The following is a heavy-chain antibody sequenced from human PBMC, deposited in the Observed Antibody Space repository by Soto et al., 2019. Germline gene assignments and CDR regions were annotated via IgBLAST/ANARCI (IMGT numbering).Heavy chain of an antibody. V-gene: IGHV3-9*01. CDR2: ISWNSGSI. CDR3: AKGYYYDSSGYSDY. Sequence: EVQLVESGGGLVQPGRSLRLSCAASGFTFDDYAMHWVRQAPGKGLEWVSGISWNSGSIGYADSVKGRFTISRDNAKNSLYLQMNSLRAEDTALYYCAKGYYYDSSGYSDYWGQGTLVIVSS. D-gene: IGHD3-22*01. J-gene: IGHJ4*02. CDR1: GFTFDDYA.